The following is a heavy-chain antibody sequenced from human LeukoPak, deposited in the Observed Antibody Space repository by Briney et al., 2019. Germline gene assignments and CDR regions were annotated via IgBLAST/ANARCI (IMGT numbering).Heavy chain of an antibody. V-gene: IGHV3-30-3*01. J-gene: IGHJ4*02. Sequence: GGSLRLSCAASGFTFSSYAMHWVRQAPGKGLEWVAVISYDGSNKYYADSVKGRFTISRDNSKNTLYLQMNSLRAEDTAVYYCARATGGYNYPFDYWGQGTLVTVSS. CDR3: ARATGGYNYPFDY. D-gene: IGHD5-24*01. CDR2: ISYDGSNK. CDR1: GFTFSSYA.